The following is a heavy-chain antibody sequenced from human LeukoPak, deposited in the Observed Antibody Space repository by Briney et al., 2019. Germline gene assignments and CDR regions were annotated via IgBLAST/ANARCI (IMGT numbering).Heavy chain of an antibody. J-gene: IGHJ4*02. CDR2: INHSGST. CDR1: GGSFSGYY. Sequence: SVTLSLTCAVYGGSFSGYYWSWMRQPPGKGREWIGDINHSGSTNYNPSLKSRVTISVDTSKNQFSLKLSSVTAADTAVYYCARGGYDFWSGYPRLKYYFDYWGQGTLVTVSS. D-gene: IGHD3-3*01. V-gene: IGHV4-34*01. CDR3: ARGGYDFWSGYPRLKYYFDY.